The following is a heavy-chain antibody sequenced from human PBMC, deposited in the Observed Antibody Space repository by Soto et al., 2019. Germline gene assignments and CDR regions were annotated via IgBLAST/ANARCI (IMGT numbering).Heavy chain of an antibody. J-gene: IGHJ4*02. Sequence: QVQLVQSGAEMKKPGSSVKVSCQSSGGTFNTYAMNWVRQAPGQGPEWMGDISPMFGAANYAPKFQGRVTITADESTGTSYMQLSSLPSEDTALYFCAREVQVHTPAFVYRGQGTLVTVSS. V-gene: IGHV1-69*19. CDR1: GGTFNTYA. D-gene: IGHD3-10*01. CDR2: ISPMFGAA. CDR3: AREVQVHTPAFVY.